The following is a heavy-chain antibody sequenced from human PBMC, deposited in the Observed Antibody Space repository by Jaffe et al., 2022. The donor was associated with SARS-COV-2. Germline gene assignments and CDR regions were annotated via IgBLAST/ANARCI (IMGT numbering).Heavy chain of an antibody. D-gene: IGHD3-16*02. J-gene: IGHJ5*02. V-gene: IGHV1-8*01. CDR2: MNPNSGNT. CDR1: GYTFTSYD. CDR3: ARRRLGELSLGGGWFDP. Sequence: QVQLVQSGAEVKKPGASVKVSCKASGYTFTSYDINWVRQATGQGLEWMGWMNPNSGNTGYAQKFQGRVTMTRNTSISTAYMELSSLRSEDTAVYYCARRRLGELSLGGGWFDPWGQGTLVTVSS.